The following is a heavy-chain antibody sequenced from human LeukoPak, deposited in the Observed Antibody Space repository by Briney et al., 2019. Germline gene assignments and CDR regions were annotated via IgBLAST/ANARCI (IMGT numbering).Heavy chain of an antibody. CDR3: ARDRLPVDY. J-gene: IGHJ4*02. Sequence: SETLSLTCTVSGGSVSSSSYYWGWIRQPPGKGLEWIGSIYYSGSTYYNPSLKSRVTISVDTSKNQFSLKLSPVTAADTAVYYCARDRLPVDYWGQGTLVTVSS. V-gene: IGHV4-39*07. CDR2: IYYSGST. CDR1: GGSVSSSSYY.